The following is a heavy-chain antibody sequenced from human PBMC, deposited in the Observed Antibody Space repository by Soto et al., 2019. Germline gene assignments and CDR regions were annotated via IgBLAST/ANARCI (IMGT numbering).Heavy chain of an antibody. CDR3: AKDYYYDSSGWVD. Sequence: HVQLVETGGGVVQPGRSLRLSCAASGFTLSSYGMHWVRQAPGKGLEWVAVISNDGSNKYYADSVKGRFTISRDNSKNTLYLQMNSLRAEDTAMYYCAKDYYYDSSGWVDWGQGTLVTVSS. CDR2: ISNDGSNK. D-gene: IGHD3-22*01. J-gene: IGHJ4*02. V-gene: IGHV3-30*18. CDR1: GFTLSSYG.